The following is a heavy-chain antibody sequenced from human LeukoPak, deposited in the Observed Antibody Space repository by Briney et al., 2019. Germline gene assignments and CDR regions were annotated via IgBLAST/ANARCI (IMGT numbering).Heavy chain of an antibody. J-gene: IGHJ4*02. CDR1: GSTFTSYW. CDR3: ARRLIASEPFDY. CDR2: IYAGDSDT. Sequence: GESLKISTQGSGSTFTSYWIGWVRQIPGKGLEWMGIIYAGDSDTRYSPSFQGQVTISADKSINTAYLQWSSLKASDTAMYYCARRLIASEPFDYWGQGTLVTVSS. D-gene: IGHD2-21*01. V-gene: IGHV5-51*01.